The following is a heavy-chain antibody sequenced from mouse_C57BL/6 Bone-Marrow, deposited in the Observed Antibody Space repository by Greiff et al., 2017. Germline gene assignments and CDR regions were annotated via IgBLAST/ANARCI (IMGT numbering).Heavy chain of an antibody. CDR2: INPSSGYT. V-gene: IGHV1-7*01. D-gene: IGHD1-1*01. CDR1: GYTFTSYW. CDR3: ARWRYGSDYYAMDY. J-gene: IGHJ4*01. Sequence: QVQLQQSGAELAKPGASVKLSCKASGYTFTSYWMHWVNQRPGQGLEWIGYINPSSGYTKYNQKFKDKSTLTADKSSSTAYMQLSSLTYEDSAVYYCARWRYGSDYYAMDYWGQGTSVTVSS.